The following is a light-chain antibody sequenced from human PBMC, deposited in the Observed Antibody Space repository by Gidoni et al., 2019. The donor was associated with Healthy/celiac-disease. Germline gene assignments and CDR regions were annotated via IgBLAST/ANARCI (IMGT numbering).Light chain of an antibody. CDR2: AAS. V-gene: IGKV1-39*01. J-gene: IGKJ4*01. Sequence: DIQMTQSPSSLSASVGDRVTITCRASKSISSYLHWYQQKPGKAQKLLIYAASSLQSGVPSRFSGSGSGTDFTLTISSRQPEDFATYYCQQSYSTPVTFGGGTKVEIK. CDR1: KSISSY. CDR3: QQSYSTPVT.